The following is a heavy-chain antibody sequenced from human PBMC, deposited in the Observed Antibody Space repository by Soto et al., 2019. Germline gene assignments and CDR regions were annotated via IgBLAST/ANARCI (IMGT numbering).Heavy chain of an antibody. CDR2: IDPSDSYT. Sequence: HGESLKISCKGSGYSFTSYWISWVRQMPGKGLEWMGRIDPSDSYTNYSPSFQGHVTISADKSISTAYLQWSSLKASDTAMYYCARSEVEMATITDYWGQGTLVTVSS. CDR3: ARSEVEMATITDY. D-gene: IGHD5-12*01. V-gene: IGHV5-10-1*01. CDR1: GYSFTSYW. J-gene: IGHJ4*02.